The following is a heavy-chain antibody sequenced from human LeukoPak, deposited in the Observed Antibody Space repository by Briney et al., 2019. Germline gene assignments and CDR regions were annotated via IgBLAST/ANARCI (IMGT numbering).Heavy chain of an antibody. CDR2: IHHSGST. V-gene: IGHV4-34*01. J-gene: IGHJ4*02. CDR3: ARSGRYFETQ. D-gene: IGHD3-9*01. Sequence: SETLSLTCAVYGGSLSGYYWSWIRHPPGKGLEWIGEIHHSGSTNYNASLKSRVTISVDTSENQFSLKLSSVTAADTAVYYCARSGRYFETQWGQGTLVTVSS. CDR1: GGSLSGYY.